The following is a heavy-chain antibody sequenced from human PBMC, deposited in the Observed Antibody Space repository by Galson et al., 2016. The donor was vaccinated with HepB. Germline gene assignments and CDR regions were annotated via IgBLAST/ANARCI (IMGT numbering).Heavy chain of an antibody. CDR1: GFTFSSYG. Sequence: SLRLSCAASGFTFSSYGMHWVRQAPGKGLVWVSGVNSDKSNTTYADSVRGRFTISRDNAENTLYLQLNSLRVEDTAVYYCTRGKTSFDDWGQGTLVTVSS. V-gene: IGHV3-74*03. J-gene: IGHJ4*02. CDR3: TRGKTSFDD. CDR2: VNSDKSNT.